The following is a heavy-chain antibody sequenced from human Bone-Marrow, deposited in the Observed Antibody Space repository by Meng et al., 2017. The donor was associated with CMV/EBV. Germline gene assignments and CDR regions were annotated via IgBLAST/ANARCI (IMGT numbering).Heavy chain of an antibody. CDR2: IYYSGST. CDR1: GGSISSGDYY. Sequence: SETLSLTCTVSGGSISSGDYYWSWIRQPPGKGLEWIGSIYYSGSTYYNPSLKSRVTISVDTSKNQFSLKLSSVTAADTAVYYCARVARYDFWSGSLYGMDVWGQGTTVTVSS. CDR3: ARVARYDFWSGSLYGMDV. D-gene: IGHD3-3*01. V-gene: IGHV4-39*07. J-gene: IGHJ6*02.